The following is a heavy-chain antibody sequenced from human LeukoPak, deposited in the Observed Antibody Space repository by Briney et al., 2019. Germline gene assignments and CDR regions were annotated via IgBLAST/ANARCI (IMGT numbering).Heavy chain of an antibody. D-gene: IGHD5-18*01. J-gene: IGHJ5*02. Sequence: ASVTVSFTASGYTFTSYDINWVRQATGQGLEWMGWMNPNSGNTGYAQKFQGRVTMTRNTSISAAYMELSSLRSEDTAVYYCARALYSYGLIDPWGQGTLVTVSS. CDR2: MNPNSGNT. V-gene: IGHV1-8*01. CDR3: ARALYSYGLIDP. CDR1: GYTFTSYD.